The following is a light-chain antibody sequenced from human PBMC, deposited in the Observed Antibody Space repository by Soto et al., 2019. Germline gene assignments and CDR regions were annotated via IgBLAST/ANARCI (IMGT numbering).Light chain of an antibody. Sequence: QSVLTQPPSASGSPGQSVTISCTGTSSDVGGYNYVSWYQQHPGKAPKLMIYEVSKRPSGVPDRFSGSKSGNTASLTVSGLQAEDEADYYCSSYAGSIAYVFGTGTEVPGL. J-gene: IGLJ1*01. CDR1: SSDVGGYNY. CDR2: EVS. CDR3: SSYAGSIAYV. V-gene: IGLV2-8*01.